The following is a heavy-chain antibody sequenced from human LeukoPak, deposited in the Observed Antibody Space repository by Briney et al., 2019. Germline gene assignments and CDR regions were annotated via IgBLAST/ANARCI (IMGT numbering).Heavy chain of an antibody. V-gene: IGHV3-23*01. J-gene: IGHJ4*02. CDR1: GFTFSSYA. CDR3: AKAYGIFDY. CDR2: ISGNGDYT. Sequence: GGSLRLSCAASGFTFSSYAMSWVRQAPGKGLEWVSTISGNGDYTYYADSVKGRFTISRDNSKNTLYLQMNSLRADDAAVYYCAKAYGIFDYWGQGTLVTVSS. D-gene: IGHD3-10*01.